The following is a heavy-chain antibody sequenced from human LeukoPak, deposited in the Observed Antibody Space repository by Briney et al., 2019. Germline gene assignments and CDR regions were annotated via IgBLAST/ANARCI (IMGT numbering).Heavy chain of an antibody. CDR1: GGSISSVDYY. V-gene: IGHV4-30-4*08. Sequence: SETLSLTCTVSGGSISSVDYYWSWIRQPPGKDLEWIGYIYYTGNTYYNPSLKSRVTISVDTSKNQFSLKLSSVTAADTAVYYCARVYGSGTSRGLDPWGQGTLVTVSS. CDR2: IYYTGNT. CDR3: ARVYGSGTSRGLDP. D-gene: IGHD3-10*01. J-gene: IGHJ5*02.